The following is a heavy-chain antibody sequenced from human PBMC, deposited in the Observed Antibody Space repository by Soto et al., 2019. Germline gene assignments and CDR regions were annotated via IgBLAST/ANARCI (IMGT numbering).Heavy chain of an antibody. CDR2: INAGNGNT. D-gene: IGHD6-19*01. V-gene: IGHV1-3*01. Sequence: ASVKVSCKASGYTFTSYAMHWVRQAPGQRLEWMGWINAGNGNTIYSQKFQGRVTITRDTSASTAYMELSSLRSEDTTVYYCARDLGGWTDYWGQGTLVTVSS. CDR3: ARDLGGWTDY. CDR1: GYTFTSYA. J-gene: IGHJ4*02.